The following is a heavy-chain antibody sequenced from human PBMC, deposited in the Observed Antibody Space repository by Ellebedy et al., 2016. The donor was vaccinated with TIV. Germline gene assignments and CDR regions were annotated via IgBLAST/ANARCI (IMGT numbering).Heavy chain of an antibody. V-gene: IGHV3-33*08. CDR2: IWYDGSNT. CDR1: GFTFSTYN. CDR3: ARVSRTRNYFDY. Sequence: GESLKISCAASGFTFSTYNMHWVRQAPGKGLEWVAVIWYDGSNTQYADSVKGRFTMSRDNSKNMVYLQMNSLRAEDTAVYYCARVSRTRNYFDYWGQGTLVTVSS. J-gene: IGHJ4*02.